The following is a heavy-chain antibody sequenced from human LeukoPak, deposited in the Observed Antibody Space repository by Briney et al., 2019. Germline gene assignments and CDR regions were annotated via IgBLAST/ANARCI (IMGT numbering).Heavy chain of an antibody. CDR2: ISGSGAYT. CDR1: GFTFSSYG. CDR3: AKCSSGWLFDY. J-gene: IGHJ4*02. V-gene: IGHV3-23*01. Sequence: GGSLRLSCAASGFTFSSYGMSWVRQAPGKGLEWASAISGSGAYTYYADSVKGRFTISRDNSKNTLYLQMNSLRADDTAVYYCAKCSSGWLFDYWGQGTLVTVSS. D-gene: IGHD6-19*01.